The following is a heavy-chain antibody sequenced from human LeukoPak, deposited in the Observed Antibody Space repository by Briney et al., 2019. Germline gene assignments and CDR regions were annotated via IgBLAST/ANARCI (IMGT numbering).Heavy chain of an antibody. CDR3: ARAPPTYYYDSSGYYYFDY. Sequence: PGGSLRLSCAASVLSLRNYWMGWVRQAPGKGLEWVANIKQDGSEIYYVDSVEGRFTISRETAKDSLYLQMNSLRVEDTAVYYCARAPPTYYYDSSGYYYFDYWGQGTLVTVSS. CDR2: IKQDGSEI. CDR1: VLSLRNYW. J-gene: IGHJ4*02. D-gene: IGHD3-22*01. V-gene: IGHV3-7*01.